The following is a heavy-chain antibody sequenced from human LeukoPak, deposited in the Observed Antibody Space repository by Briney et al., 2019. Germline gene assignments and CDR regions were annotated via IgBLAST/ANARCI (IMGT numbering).Heavy chain of an antibody. CDR1: GYTFTGYY. Sequence: ASVKVSCKASGYTFTGYYMHWVRQAPGQGLEWMGWINPNSGGTNYAQKLQGRVTMTRDTSISTAYMELSRLRSDDTAVYYCARVGAMATITAFDYWGQGTLVTVSS. CDR2: INPNSGGT. V-gene: IGHV1-2*02. D-gene: IGHD5-24*01. CDR3: ARVGAMATITAFDY. J-gene: IGHJ4*02.